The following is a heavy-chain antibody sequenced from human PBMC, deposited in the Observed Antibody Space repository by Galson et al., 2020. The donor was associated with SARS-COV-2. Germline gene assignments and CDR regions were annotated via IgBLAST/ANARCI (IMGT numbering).Heavy chain of an antibody. CDR3: AREFRKSRGDPYNWFDP. D-gene: IGHD3-10*01. CDR2: ISAYDGNG. V-gene: IGHV1-18*01. Sequence: ASVKVSCRASGYSLTNEAIAWVRQAPGQGLEWIGRISAYDGNGIYAQRLQGRVTMTTDTSTNTAYMELRSLRSDDTAVYFCAREFRKSRGDPYNWFDPWGQGTLVTVSS. CDR1: GYSLTNEA. J-gene: IGHJ5*02.